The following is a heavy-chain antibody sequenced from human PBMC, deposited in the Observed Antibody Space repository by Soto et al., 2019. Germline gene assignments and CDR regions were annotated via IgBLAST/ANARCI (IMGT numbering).Heavy chain of an antibody. J-gene: IGHJ6*03. CDR3: ARGHYDFWSGYYYYYMDV. D-gene: IGHD3-3*01. Sequence: SETLSLTCTVSGGSISSYYWSWIRQPPGKGLEWIGYIYYSGSTNYNPSLKSRVTISVDTSKNQFSLKLSSVTAADTAVYYCARGHYDFWSGYYYYYMDVWGKGTTVTVSS. CDR1: GGSISSYY. V-gene: IGHV4-59*01. CDR2: IYYSGST.